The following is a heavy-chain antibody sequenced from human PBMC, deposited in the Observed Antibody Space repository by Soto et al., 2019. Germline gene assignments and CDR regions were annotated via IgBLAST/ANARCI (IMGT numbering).Heavy chain of an antibody. CDR2: ISSNGGST. CDR1: GFTFSSYA. CDR3: ARALWFGEYDI. V-gene: IGHV3-64*01. J-gene: IGHJ3*02. D-gene: IGHD3-10*01. Sequence: GGSLRLSCAASGFTFSSYAMHWVSQAPGKGLEYVSAISSNGGSTYYANSVKGRFTISRDNSKNTLYLQMGSLRAEDMAVYYCARALWFGEYDIWGQGTMVTVSS.